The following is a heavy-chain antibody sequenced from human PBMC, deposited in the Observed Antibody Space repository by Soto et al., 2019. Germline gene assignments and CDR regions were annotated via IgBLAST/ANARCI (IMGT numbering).Heavy chain of an antibody. J-gene: IGHJ5*02. CDR1: GDSVSSNSAA. D-gene: IGHD1-26*01. CDR2: TYYRSKWYN. Sequence: SQTLSLPCAISGDSVSSNSAAWNWIRQSPSRGLEWLGRTYYRSKWYNDNAVSVKSRISINPDTSKNQFSLQLNSVTPEDTAVYYCARDQYSGTYYPGWFDPWGQGTLVTVSS. CDR3: ARDQYSGTYYPGWFDP. V-gene: IGHV6-1*01.